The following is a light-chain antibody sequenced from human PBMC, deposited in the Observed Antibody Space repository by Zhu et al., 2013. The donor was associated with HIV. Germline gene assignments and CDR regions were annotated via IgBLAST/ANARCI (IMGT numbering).Light chain of an antibody. V-gene: IGKV3-15*01. J-gene: IGKJ1*01. CDR3: QQYNNWPRT. CDR1: QTVSYKH. Sequence: EVVLMQSPGTLSLSPGERATLSCRASQTVSYKHIAWYQQKPGQAPRLLIYGASTRATGIPARFSGSGSGTEFTLTISSLQSEDFAVYHCQQYNNWPRTFGQGTKVE. CDR2: GAS.